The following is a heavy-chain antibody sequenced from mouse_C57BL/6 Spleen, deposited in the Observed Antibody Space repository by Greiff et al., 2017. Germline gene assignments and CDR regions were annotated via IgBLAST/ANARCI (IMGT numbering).Heavy chain of an antibody. CDR3: ARDSSGYAMDY. D-gene: IGHD3-2*02. V-gene: IGHV1-52*01. J-gene: IGHJ4*01. CDR1: GYTFTSYW. Sequence: QVQLKESGAELVRPGSSVKLSCKASGYTFTSYWMHWVKQRPIQGLEWIGNIDPSDSETHYNQKFKDKATLTVDKSSSTAYMQLSSLTSEDSAVYYCARDSSGYAMDYWGQGTSVTVSS. CDR2: IDPSDSET.